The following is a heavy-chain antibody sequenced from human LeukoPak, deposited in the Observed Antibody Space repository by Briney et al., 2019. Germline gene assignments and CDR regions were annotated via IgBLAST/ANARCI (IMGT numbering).Heavy chain of an antibody. CDR3: ARAGSSWYYYYYYMDV. V-gene: IGHV4-34*01. Sequence: SETLSLTCAIYGGSFSGYYWSWIRQPPGKGLEWIGEINHSGSTNYNPSLKSRVTISVDTSKNQFSLKLSSVTAADTAVYYCARAGSSWYYYYYYMDVWGKGTTVTVSS. D-gene: IGHD6-13*01. CDR2: INHSGST. CDR1: GGSFSGYY. J-gene: IGHJ6*03.